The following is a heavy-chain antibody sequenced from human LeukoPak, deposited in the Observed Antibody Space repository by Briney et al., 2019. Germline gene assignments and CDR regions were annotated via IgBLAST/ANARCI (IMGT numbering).Heavy chain of an antibody. J-gene: IGHJ4*02. CDR1: EFTFSSSW. CDR2: IQQNGGGK. CDR3: ATGGDLYCTTANCLPFDY. Sequence: GGSLRLSCAASEFTFSSSWMRWQRQAPGKGLEGVANIQQNGGGKHYVDSVKGRFTISRDNAKNSPYLQMDNLRADDTAVYYCATGGDLYCTTANCLPFDYWGQGTLVTVSS. V-gene: IGHV3-7*01. D-gene: IGHD2-8*01.